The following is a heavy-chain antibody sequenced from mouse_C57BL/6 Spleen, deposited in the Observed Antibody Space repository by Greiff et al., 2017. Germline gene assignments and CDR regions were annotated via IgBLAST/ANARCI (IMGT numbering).Heavy chain of an antibody. D-gene: IGHD4-1*01. V-gene: IGHV1-19*01. CDR3: ARKLTGTLDY. CDR2: INPYNGGT. CDR1: GYTFTDYY. J-gene: IGHJ2*01. Sequence: DVQLQESGPVLVKPGASVKMSCKASGYTFTDYYMNWVKQSHGKSLEWIGVINPYNGGTSYNQKFKGKATLTVDKSSSTAYMELNSLTSEDSAVYYCARKLTGTLDYWGQGTTLTVSS.